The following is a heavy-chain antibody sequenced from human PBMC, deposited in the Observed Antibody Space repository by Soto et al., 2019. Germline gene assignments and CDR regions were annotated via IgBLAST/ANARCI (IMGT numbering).Heavy chain of an antibody. CDR3: AKDYGSSSTFFDY. D-gene: IGHD6-6*01. CDR2: ITGSGGET. J-gene: IGHJ4*02. Sequence: GGSLRLSCAASGFTFSNYAMSWVRQAPGKGLEWVSGITGSGGETFLADSVKGRFTISRDNSKNTLYLQMNSLRAEDTALYYCAKDYGSSSTFFDYRGQGALVTVSS. CDR1: GFTFSNYA. V-gene: IGHV3-23*01.